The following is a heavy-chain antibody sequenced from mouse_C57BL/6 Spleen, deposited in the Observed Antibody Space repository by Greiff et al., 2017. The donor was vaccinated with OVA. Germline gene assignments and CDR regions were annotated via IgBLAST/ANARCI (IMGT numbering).Heavy chain of an antibody. CDR2: INPNNGGT. V-gene: IGHV1-26*01. J-gene: IGHJ2*01. D-gene: IGHD1-1*01. CDR3: AKLYYYGSSGDY. CDR1: GYTFTDYY. Sequence: VQLKQSGPELVKPGASVKISCKASGYTFTDYYMNWVKQSHGKSLEWIGDINPNNGGTSYNQKFKGKATLTVDKSSSTVYMELRSLTSEDSAVYYCAKLYYYGSSGDYWGQGTTLTVSS.